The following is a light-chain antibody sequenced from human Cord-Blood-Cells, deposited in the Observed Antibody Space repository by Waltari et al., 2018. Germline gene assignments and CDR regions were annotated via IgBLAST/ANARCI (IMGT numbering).Light chain of an antibody. CDR1: QSVSSY. CDR2: DAS. J-gene: IGKJ4*01. CDR3: QQRCNWPLT. Sequence: EIVLTQSPATLSLSPGERATLSCRASQSVSSYLAWYQQKPGQAPRLLIYDASNRATCIPARFSGSGSGTDFTLTISSLEPEDFAVYYCQQRCNWPLTFGGGTKVEIK. V-gene: IGKV3-11*01.